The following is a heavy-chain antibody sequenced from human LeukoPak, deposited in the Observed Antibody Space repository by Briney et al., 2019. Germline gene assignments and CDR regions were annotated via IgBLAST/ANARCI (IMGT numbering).Heavy chain of an antibody. CDR1: GGSISSGGYY. CDR2: IYYSGST. D-gene: IGHD6-6*01. V-gene: IGHV4-31*03. CDR3: ARGARPDHFDY. J-gene: IGHJ4*02. Sequence: SETLSLTCTVSGGSISSGGYYWSWIRQHPGKGLEWIGYIYYSGSTYYNPSLKSRVTISVDTSKNQFSLKLSSVTAADTAVYYCARGARPDHFDYWGQGTLVTVSS.